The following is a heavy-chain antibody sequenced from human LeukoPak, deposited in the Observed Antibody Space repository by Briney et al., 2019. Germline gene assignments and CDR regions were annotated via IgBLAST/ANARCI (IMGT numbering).Heavy chain of an antibody. Sequence: GGSLRLSCAASGFTFSRVAMHWVRQAPGKGLEWVAIIWDDGSETLYADSVRGRFTISRDNSKNMLYLQTSSLRAEDTAVYYCAKTRDRCGYILDFWGQGTLVTVSS. V-gene: IGHV3-33*06. CDR3: AKTRDRCGYILDF. CDR2: IWDDGSET. CDR1: GFTFSRVA. D-gene: IGHD5-12*01. J-gene: IGHJ4*02.